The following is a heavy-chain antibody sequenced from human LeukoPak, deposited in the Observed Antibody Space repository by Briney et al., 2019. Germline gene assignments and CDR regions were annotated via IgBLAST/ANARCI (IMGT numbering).Heavy chain of an antibody. CDR3: ARDGSSGWYLKVYSWFDP. CDR2: IIPIFGTA. D-gene: IGHD6-19*01. CDR1: GGTFSSYA. V-gene: IGHV1-69*05. Sequence: SVKVSCKASGGTFSSYAISWVRQAPGQGREWMGRIIPIFGTANYAQKFQGRVTITTDESTSTAYMELSSLRSEDTAVYYCARDGSSGWYLKVYSWFDPWGQGTLVTVSS. J-gene: IGHJ5*02.